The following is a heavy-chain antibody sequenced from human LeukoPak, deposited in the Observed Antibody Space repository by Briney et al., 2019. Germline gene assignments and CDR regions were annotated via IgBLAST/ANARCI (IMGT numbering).Heavy chain of an antibody. V-gene: IGHV4-34*01. Sequence: SETLSLTCAVYGGSFSGYYWSWIRQPPGKGLEWIGEINHSGSTNYNPSLKSRVTISVDTSKNQFSLKLSSVTAADTAVYYCARGDRITGTTGTASDYWGRGTLVTVSS. J-gene: IGHJ4*02. CDR3: ARGDRITGTTGTASDY. D-gene: IGHD1-7*01. CDR2: INHSGST. CDR1: GGSFSGYY.